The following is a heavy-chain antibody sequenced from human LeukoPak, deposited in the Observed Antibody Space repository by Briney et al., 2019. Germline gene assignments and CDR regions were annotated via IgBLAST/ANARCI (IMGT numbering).Heavy chain of an antibody. V-gene: IGHV3-7*01. CDR1: GFTFSSYW. Sequence: GSLRLSCAASGFTFSSYWMSWVRQAPGKGLEWVANIKQHGSEKYYVDSVKGRFTISRDDAKSSLYLQMNSLTAEDTAIYYCARGWDDGRHFDIWGQGTKVTVSS. CDR3: ARGWDDGRHFDI. D-gene: IGHD1-26*01. CDR2: IKQHGSEK. J-gene: IGHJ3*02.